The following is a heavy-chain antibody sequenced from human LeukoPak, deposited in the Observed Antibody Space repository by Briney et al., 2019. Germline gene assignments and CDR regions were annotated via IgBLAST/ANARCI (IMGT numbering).Heavy chain of an antibody. CDR1: GFTVSSNY. J-gene: IGHJ5*02. CDR2: IYSGGST. CDR3: ARIAAALGWFDP. V-gene: IGHV3-53*01. Sequence: GGSLRLSCAVSGFTVSSNYMSWVRQAPGTGLEWVSVIYSGGSTYYADSVKGRFTISRDNSKNTLYLQMNSLRAEDTAVYYCARIAAALGWFDPWGQGTLVTASS. D-gene: IGHD6-13*01.